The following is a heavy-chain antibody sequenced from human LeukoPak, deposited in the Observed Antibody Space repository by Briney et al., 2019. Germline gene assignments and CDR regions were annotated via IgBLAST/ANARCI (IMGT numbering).Heavy chain of an antibody. CDR1: GGSISSSSYY. Sequence: PSETLSLTCAVSGGSISSSSYYWGWIRQPPGKGLEWIGSIYYSGSTYYNPSLKSRVTISVDTSKNQFSLKLSSVTAADTAVYYCARQGGSVLHYSDYWGQGTLVTVSS. CDR2: IYYSGST. V-gene: IGHV4-39*01. D-gene: IGHD5-12*01. J-gene: IGHJ4*02. CDR3: ARQGGSVLHYSDY.